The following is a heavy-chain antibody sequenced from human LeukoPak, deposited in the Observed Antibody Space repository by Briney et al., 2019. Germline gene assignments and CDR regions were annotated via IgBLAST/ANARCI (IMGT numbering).Heavy chain of an antibody. J-gene: IGHJ5*02. Sequence: GGSLRLSCAASGFTFTTCAMHWVGQAPGKGLEWVAYIRYDANNKNYADSVKGRFTISRDNSKDMLYLQMNSLRPEDTAVYYCAKGDDYGANTRLPKYNWFDPWGQGTLVTVSS. CDR2: IRYDANNK. CDR1: GFTFTTCA. V-gene: IGHV3-30*02. D-gene: IGHD4-23*01. CDR3: AKGDDYGANTRLPKYNWFDP.